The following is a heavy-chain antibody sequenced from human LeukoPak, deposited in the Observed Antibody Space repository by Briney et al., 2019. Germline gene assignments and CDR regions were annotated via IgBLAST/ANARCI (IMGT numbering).Heavy chain of an antibody. CDR2: MNPNSGNT. D-gene: IGHD2-2*01. CDR3: ARTGIVVEHYYYGMDV. J-gene: IGHJ6*02. Sequence: GLEWMXXMNPNSGNTGYAQKFQGRVTMTRNTSISTAYMELSSLRSEDTAVYYCARTGIVVEHYYYGMDVWGQGTTVTVSS. V-gene: IGHV1-8*01.